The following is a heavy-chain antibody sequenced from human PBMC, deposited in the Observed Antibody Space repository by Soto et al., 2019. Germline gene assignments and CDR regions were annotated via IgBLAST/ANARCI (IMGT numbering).Heavy chain of an antibody. V-gene: IGHV4-31*03. D-gene: IGHD6-13*01. J-gene: IGHJ5*02. CDR2: IYYSGST. CDR1: GGSISSGGYY. Sequence: QVQLQESGPGLVKPSQTLSLTCTVSGGSISSGGYYWSWIRQHPGKGLEWIGYIYYSGSTYYNPAHKSRVTMAVYTSKNQFSLKLSSVTAADTAVYYCAIYRITRQLGGSSWYSGGRFDPWGQGTLVTVSS. CDR3: AIYRITRQLGGSSWYSGGRFDP.